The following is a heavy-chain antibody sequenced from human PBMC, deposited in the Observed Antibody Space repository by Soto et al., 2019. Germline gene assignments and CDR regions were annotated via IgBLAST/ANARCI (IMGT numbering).Heavy chain of an antibody. V-gene: IGHV1-18*01. Sequence: QVQLVQSGAEVKKPGASVKVSCKASGYTFTSYGISWVRQAPGQGLEWMGWISAYNGNTNYAQKLQGRVTMTTDTSTSTAYMELRSLRSEDTAVYYCARDRSSWMEYNWFDPWGQGTLVTVSS. J-gene: IGHJ5*02. CDR2: ISAYNGNT. CDR3: ARDRSSWMEYNWFDP. D-gene: IGHD6-13*01. CDR1: GYTFTSYG.